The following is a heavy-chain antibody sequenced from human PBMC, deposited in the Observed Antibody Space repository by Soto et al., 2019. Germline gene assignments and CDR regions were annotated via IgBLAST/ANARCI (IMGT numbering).Heavy chain of an antibody. D-gene: IGHD5-12*01. V-gene: IGHV3-21*01. CDR2: ISSSSSYI. CDR1: GFTFSSYS. Sequence: GGSLRLSCAASGFTFSSYSMNWVRQAPGKGLEWVSSISSSSSYIYYADSVKGRFTISRDNAKNSLYLQMNSLRAEDTAVYYCARGRYSGHDYPFFDYWGQGTLVTVSS. CDR3: ARGRYSGHDYPFFDY. J-gene: IGHJ4*02.